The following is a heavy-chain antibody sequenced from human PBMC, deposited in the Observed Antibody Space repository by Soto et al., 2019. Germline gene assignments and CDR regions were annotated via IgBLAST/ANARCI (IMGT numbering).Heavy chain of an antibody. V-gene: IGHV4-59*01. Sequence: SETLSLTCTVSGGSISSYYWSWIRQPPGKGLEWIGYIYYGGSTNYNPSLKSRVTISVDTSKNQFSLKLSSVTAADTAVYYCARLGYCSSTSCYGPTHFDYWGQGTLVTVSS. J-gene: IGHJ4*02. CDR2: IYYGGST. CDR3: ARLGYCSSTSCYGPTHFDY. CDR1: GGSISSYY. D-gene: IGHD2-2*01.